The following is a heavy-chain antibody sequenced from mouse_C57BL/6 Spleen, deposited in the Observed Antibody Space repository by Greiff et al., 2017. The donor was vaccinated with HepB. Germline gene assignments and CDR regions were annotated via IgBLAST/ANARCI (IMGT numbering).Heavy chain of an antibody. CDR3: AREGLFDYDVWYFDV. CDR2: IYPGSGST. V-gene: IGHV1-55*01. J-gene: IGHJ1*03. D-gene: IGHD2-4*01. CDR1: GYTFTSYW. Sequence: VQLQQPGAELVKPGASVKMSCKASGYTFTSYWITWVKQRPGQGLEWIGDIYPGSGSTNYNEKFKSKATLTVDTSSSTAYMQLSSLTSEDSAVYYCAREGLFDYDVWYFDVWGTGTTVTVSS.